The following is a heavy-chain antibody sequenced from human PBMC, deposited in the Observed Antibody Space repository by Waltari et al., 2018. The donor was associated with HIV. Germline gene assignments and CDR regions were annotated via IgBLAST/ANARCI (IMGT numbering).Heavy chain of an antibody. Sequence: QVQLVESGGGVVQPGGSLRLSCAAPGFSIRAYGMPWVRQAPGKELEWLAVITHDTSYKVYADSVKGRFTISRDNSKNSLHLQMDSLRSEDTALYYCARDSRYRTTYFSGAFDIWGQGTLVTVSS. CDR2: ITHDTSYK. CDR1: GFSIRAYG. D-gene: IGHD1-26*01. J-gene: IGHJ3*02. CDR3: ARDSRYRTTYFSGAFDI. V-gene: IGHV3-30*04.